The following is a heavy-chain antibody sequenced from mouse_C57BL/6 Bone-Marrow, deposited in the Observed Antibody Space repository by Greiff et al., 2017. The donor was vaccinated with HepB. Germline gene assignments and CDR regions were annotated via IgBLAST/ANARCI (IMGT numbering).Heavy chain of an antibody. Sequence: QVQLQQSGAELAKPGASVKLSCKASGYTFTSYWMHWVKQRPGQGLEWIGYINPSSGYTKYNQKFKDKATLTADKSSSTAYMQLSSLTYEVSAVYYCAGVGTTVVARGDYWGQGPTLTVSA. J-gene: IGHJ2*01. CDR1: GYTFTSYW. D-gene: IGHD1-1*01. CDR3: AGVGTTVVARGDY. CDR2: INPSSGYT. V-gene: IGHV1-7*01.